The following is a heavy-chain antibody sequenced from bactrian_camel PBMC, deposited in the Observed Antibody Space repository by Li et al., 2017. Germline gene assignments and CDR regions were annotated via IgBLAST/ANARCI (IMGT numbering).Heavy chain of an antibody. CDR3: AAATTSGGPVAYGPWVEAY. V-gene: IGHV3S55*01. J-gene: IGHJ4*01. D-gene: IGHD4*01. CDR2: IDGDGQT. Sequence: HVQLVESGGDLVQAGGSLRLSCAASEHTFSRYCMGWYRQVPGKEREGVATIDGDGQTSYADSVKGRFTISKDNAEDTMYLQMNSLRPEDTAVYYCAAATTSGGPVAYGPWVEAYWGQGTQVTVS. CDR1: EHTFSRYC.